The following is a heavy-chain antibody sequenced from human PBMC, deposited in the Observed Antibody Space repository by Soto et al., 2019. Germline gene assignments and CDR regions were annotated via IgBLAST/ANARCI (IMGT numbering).Heavy chain of an antibody. CDR2: IIPIFGTA. CDR3: ARERVGFCISTTCPTGNWFDP. CDR1: GGTFSSYA. V-gene: IGHV1-69*12. D-gene: IGHD2-2*01. Sequence: QVQLVQSGAEVTKPGSSVKVSCKASGGTFSSYAISWVRQAPGQGLEWMGGIIPIFGTANYAQKFQGRVKITADEYTSTAYMELNRLRSEDTAVYYCARERVGFCISTTCPTGNWFDPWGQGTLVTVSS. J-gene: IGHJ5*02.